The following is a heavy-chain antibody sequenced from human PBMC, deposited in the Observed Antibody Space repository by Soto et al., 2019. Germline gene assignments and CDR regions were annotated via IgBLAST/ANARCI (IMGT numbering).Heavy chain of an antibody. CDR2: IYYSGST. Sequence: QLQLQESGPGLVKPSETLSLTCTVSGGSISSSSSYWVWIRQPPGKGLEWIGNIYYSGSTNYLPALKSLVTICVDTSKNQFSLKLNSVSAADTAVYYCARQPRGVATVTSVRNWLDPWGQGALVTVSS. CDR3: ARQPRGVATVTSVRNWLDP. CDR1: GGSISSSSSY. D-gene: IGHD4-17*01. J-gene: IGHJ5*02. V-gene: IGHV4-39*01.